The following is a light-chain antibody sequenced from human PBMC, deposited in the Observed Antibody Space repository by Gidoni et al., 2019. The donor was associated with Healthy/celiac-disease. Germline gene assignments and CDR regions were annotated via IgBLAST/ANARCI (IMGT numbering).Light chain of an antibody. Sequence: DIPMTQSPSSLSASVGDRVTITCRASQSISSSLNWDQQKPGKAPKILIYAASSLQSGVPSRVSVRGAGTEFTLTISRLQPQEISTYFCVQSDGTPLTFGGXTKVEIK. CDR1: QSISSS. J-gene: IGKJ4*01. V-gene: IGKV1-39*01. CDR2: AAS. CDR3: VQSDGTPLT.